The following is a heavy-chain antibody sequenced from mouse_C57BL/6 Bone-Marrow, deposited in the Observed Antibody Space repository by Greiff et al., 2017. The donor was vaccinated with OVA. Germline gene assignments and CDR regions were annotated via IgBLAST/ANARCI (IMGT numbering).Heavy chain of an antibody. D-gene: IGHD2-3*01. J-gene: IGHJ4*01. CDR1: GYTFTDYN. CDR2: INPNNGGT. Sequence: VQLQQSGPELVKPGASVKIPCKASGYTFTDYNMDWVKQSHGKSLEWIGDINPNNGGTIYNQKFKGKATLTVDKSSSTAYMELRSLTSEDTAVYYCARDGWQDAYYAMDYWGQGTSVTVSS. V-gene: IGHV1-18*01. CDR3: ARDGWQDAYYAMDY.